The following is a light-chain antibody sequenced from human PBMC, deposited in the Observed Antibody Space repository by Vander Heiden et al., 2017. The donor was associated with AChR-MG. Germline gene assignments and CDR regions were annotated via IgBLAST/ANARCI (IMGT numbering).Light chain of an antibody. CDR3: QAGDSFTVV. Sequence: SSELTQPPSVYVSPGQTATITCSVDLLGHNYASCDQQKPGHPPVLVIYTDSTRPSGTPERFSGSKSGNTATLTIGGTQPIDEAYYYCQAGDSFTVVFGGGTNLIV. V-gene: IGLV3-1*01. J-gene: IGLJ3*02. CDR1: LLGHNY. CDR2: TDS.